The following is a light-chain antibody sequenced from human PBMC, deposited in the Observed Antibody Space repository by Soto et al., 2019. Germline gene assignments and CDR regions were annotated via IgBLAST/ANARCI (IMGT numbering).Light chain of an antibody. Sequence: QSALTQPASVSGSPGQSITISCTGTSSDVGSYNLVSSYQQHPGKDPKLMIYEVSKRPSGVSNRFSGSKSGNTASLTISGLQAEDEAEYYCCSYAGSSTLVFGGGTKLTVL. CDR2: EVS. CDR1: SSDVGSYNL. CDR3: CSYAGSSTLV. V-gene: IGLV2-23*02. J-gene: IGLJ3*02.